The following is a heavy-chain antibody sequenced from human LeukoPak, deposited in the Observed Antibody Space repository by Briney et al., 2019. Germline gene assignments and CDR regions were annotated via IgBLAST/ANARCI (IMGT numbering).Heavy chain of an antibody. V-gene: IGHV1-69*06. CDR3: ARESVYYDSSGYYKDAFDI. Sequence: ASVKVSCKASGYTFTSYGISWVRQAPGQGLEWMGGIIPIFGTANYAQKFQGRVTITADKSTSTAYMELSSLRSEDTAVYYCARESVYYDSSGYYKDAFDIWGQGTMVTVSS. CDR2: IIPIFGTA. CDR1: GYTFTSYG. J-gene: IGHJ3*02. D-gene: IGHD3-22*01.